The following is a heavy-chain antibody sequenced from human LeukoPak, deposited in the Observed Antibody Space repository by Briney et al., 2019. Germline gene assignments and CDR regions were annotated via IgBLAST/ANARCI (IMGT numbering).Heavy chain of an antibody. CDR1: GYTLTELS. Sequence: GASVKVSCKVSGYTLTELSMHWVRQAPGKGLEWMGGFDPEDGETIYAQKFQGRVTMTRNTSISTAYMELSSLRSEDTAVYYCARVGSTMYYYYYGMDVWGQGTTVTVSS. V-gene: IGHV1-24*01. D-gene: IGHD5/OR15-5a*01. CDR3: ARVGSTMYYYYYGMDV. CDR2: FDPEDGET. J-gene: IGHJ6*02.